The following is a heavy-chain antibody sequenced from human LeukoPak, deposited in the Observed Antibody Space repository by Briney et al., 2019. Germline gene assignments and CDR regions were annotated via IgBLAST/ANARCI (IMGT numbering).Heavy chain of an antibody. CDR3: AREINKWFDP. Sequence: PGGSLRLSCAASGFTFDDYAMHWVRQAPGKGLVWVSRVSPDGSTTKNADSVKGRFTISRDNARSTVFLQLNSLRAEDTAVYYCAREINKWFDPWGQGTLVTVSS. CDR2: VSPDGSTT. J-gene: IGHJ5*02. CDR1: GFTFDDYA. V-gene: IGHV3-74*03.